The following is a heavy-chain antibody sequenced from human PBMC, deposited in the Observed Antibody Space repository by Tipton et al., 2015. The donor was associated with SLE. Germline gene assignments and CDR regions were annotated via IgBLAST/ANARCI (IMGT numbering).Heavy chain of an antibody. D-gene: IGHD5-12*01. CDR1: GYSFISYW. J-gene: IGHJ6*03. CDR3: ARSVWWLPPDYYYYMDV. V-gene: IGHV5-51*03. Sequence: QLVQSGAEVKKPGESLKISCKGSGYSFISYWIGWVRQMPGKGLGWMGIIYPGDSDTRYSPSFQGQVTISADKSISTAYLQWSSLKASDTAMYYCARSVWWLPPDYYYYMDVGGKGTTVTVSS. CDR2: IYPGDSDT.